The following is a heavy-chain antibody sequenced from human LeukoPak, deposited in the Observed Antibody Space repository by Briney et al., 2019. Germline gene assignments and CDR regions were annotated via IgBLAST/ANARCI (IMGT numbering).Heavy chain of an antibody. CDR1: GYTFTSYG. D-gene: IGHD3-10*01. Sequence: ASVKVSCKASGYTFTSYGISWVRQAPGQGLEWMGWISAYNGNTNYAQKFQGRVTMTTDTSTSTAYLDLRGLRSDDTAVYYCARDRGWSGELLPNAFDIWGQGTMVSVSS. CDR2: ISAYNGNT. J-gene: IGHJ3*02. V-gene: IGHV1-18*01. CDR3: ARDRGWSGELLPNAFDI.